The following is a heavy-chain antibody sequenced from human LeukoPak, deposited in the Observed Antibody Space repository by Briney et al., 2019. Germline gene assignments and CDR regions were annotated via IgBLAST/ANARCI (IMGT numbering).Heavy chain of an antibody. J-gene: IGHJ4*02. CDR2: ISSSSSYI. CDR3: ARDESGYDILTGSAGY. D-gene: IGHD3-9*01. Sequence: PGGSLRLSCAASGFTFSSYSMNWVRQAPGKGREWVSYISSSSSYIYYADSVKGRFTISRDNAKNSLYLQMNSLRAEDTAVYYCARDESGYDILTGSAGYWGQGTLVTVSS. V-gene: IGHV3-21*01. CDR1: GFTFSSYS.